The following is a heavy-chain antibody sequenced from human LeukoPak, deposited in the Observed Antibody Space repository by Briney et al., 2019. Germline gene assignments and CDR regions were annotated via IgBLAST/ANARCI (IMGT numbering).Heavy chain of an antibody. V-gene: IGHV4-34*01. J-gene: IGHJ4*02. CDR2: INHSGST. CDR1: GGSFSGYY. CDR3: ARGSCGGDCYSPANFDY. D-gene: IGHD2-21*02. Sequence: PSETLSLTCAVYGGSFSGYYWSWIRQPPGKGLEWIGEINHSGSTNYNPSLKSRVTISVDTSKNQFSLKLSSVIAADTAVYYCARGSCGGDCYSPANFDYWGQGTLVTVSS.